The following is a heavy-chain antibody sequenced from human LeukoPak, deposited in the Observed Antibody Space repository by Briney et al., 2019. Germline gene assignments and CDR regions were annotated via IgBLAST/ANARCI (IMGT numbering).Heavy chain of an antibody. CDR1: GFTFSSYW. J-gene: IGHJ4*02. CDR3: ATSWDLSDYASFDY. D-gene: IGHD4-17*01. V-gene: IGHV3-7*01. Sequence: GGSLRLSCAASGFTFSSYWMSWVRQAPGKGLEWVANIKQDGSEKNYVDSVKGRFTISRDNAKNSLYLQMNTLRAEDTAVYYCATSWDLSDYASFDYWGQGTLVTVSS. CDR2: IKQDGSEK.